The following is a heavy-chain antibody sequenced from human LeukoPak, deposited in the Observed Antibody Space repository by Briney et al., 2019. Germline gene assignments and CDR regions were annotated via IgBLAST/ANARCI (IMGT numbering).Heavy chain of an antibody. CDR1: GGSFSGYY. D-gene: IGHD2-15*01. CDR2: IIHSGST. V-gene: IGHV4-34*12. J-gene: IGHJ3*01. CDR3: ARRNDFVVVVAATGAFDV. Sequence: KPSETLSLTCAGYGGSFSGYYWSWIRQPPGKGLEWIGEIIHSGSTNYNPSLKSRVTISVDTSKNQFSLKLSSVTAADTAVYFCARRNDFVVVVAATGAFDVWGQGTMVTVSS.